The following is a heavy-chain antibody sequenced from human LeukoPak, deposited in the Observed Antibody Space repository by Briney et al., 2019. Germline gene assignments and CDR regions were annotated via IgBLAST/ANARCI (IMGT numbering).Heavy chain of an antibody. CDR2: VTSGSGTI. J-gene: IGHJ4*02. V-gene: IGHV3-48*02. CDR1: GFTFSSYS. Sequence: PGGSLRLSCGASGFTFSSYSMNWVRQAPGEGLEWLSYVTSGSGTIYYADSVKGRFTISRDNAKNSLYLQMNSLRDEDTAVYYCARDSSHDYWGQGTLVTVSS. D-gene: IGHD6-6*01. CDR3: ARDSSHDY.